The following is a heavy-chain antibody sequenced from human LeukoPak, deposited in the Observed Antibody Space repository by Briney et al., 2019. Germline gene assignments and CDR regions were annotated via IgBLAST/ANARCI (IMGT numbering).Heavy chain of an antibody. D-gene: IGHD4-17*01. V-gene: IGHV3-33*01. J-gene: IGHJ4*02. Sequence: PGGSLRLSCAASGFTFSTYGMHWVRQARGKGLEWVAVIWYDESNKYYADSVKGRFTISRDNAKNSLYLQMNTLRAEDTAVYYCARDRTTVTTFDYWGQGTLVTVSS. CDR2: IWYDESNK. CDR1: GFTFSTYG. CDR3: ARDRTTVTTFDY.